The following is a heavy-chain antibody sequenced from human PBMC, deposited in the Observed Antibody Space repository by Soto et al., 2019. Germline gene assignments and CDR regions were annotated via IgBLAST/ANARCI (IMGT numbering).Heavy chain of an antibody. D-gene: IGHD1-26*01. CDR1: GVTFSSYG. CDR2: INSDGSST. J-gene: IGHJ4*02. CDR3: ARVDGGSSGSLDF. V-gene: IGHV3-74*01. Sequence: GGSLRLSCAASGVTFSSYGMHWVRQAPGKGLVWVSRINSDGSSTSYADSVKGRFTISRDNAKNTLYLQMNSLRAEDTAVYYCARVDGGSSGSLDFWGQGTLVTVSS.